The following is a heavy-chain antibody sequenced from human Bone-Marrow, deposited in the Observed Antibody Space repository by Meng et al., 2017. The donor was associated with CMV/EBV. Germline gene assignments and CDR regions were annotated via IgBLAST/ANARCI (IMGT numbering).Heavy chain of an antibody. CDR2: ISSSGSTI. J-gene: IGHJ3*02. V-gene: IGHV3-48*03. CDR1: GFTFSSYE. CDR3: ASHLFYDSSGYYYVEGAFDI. Sequence: GESLKISCAASGFTFSSYEMNWVRQAPGKGLEWVSYISSSGSTIYYADSVKGRFTISRDNAKNSLYLQMNSLRAEDTAVYYCASHLFYDSSGYYYVEGAFDIWGQGTMVTVSS. D-gene: IGHD3-22*01.